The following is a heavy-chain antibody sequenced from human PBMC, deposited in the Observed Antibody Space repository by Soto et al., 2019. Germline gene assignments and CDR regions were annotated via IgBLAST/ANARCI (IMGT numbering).Heavy chain of an antibody. Sequence: QVQLVQSGAEVKRPGSSVKVSCKASGDTFNFYSINWVRQAPGLGLEWMGRVNPIVSMSNYAQRFQGRVTXXXDXXTSTAYMELSGLRSEDTAIYYCATSYGSGYRAFDYWGQGALVTVSS. D-gene: IGHD3-10*01. V-gene: IGHV1-69*04. CDR2: VNPIVSMS. J-gene: IGHJ4*02. CDR3: ATSYGSGYRAFDY. CDR1: GDTFNFYS.